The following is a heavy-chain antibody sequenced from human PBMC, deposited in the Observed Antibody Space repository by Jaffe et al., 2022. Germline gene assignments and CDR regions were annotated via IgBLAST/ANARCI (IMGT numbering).Heavy chain of an antibody. D-gene: IGHD6-19*01. CDR3: ARGYYSSGWYLNAFDI. Sequence: QVQLVQSGAEVKKPGASVKVSCKASGYTFTSYDINWVRQATGQGLEWMGWMNPNSGNTGYAQKFQGRVTMTRNTSISTAYMELSSLRSEDTAVYYCARGYYSSGWYLNAFDIWGQGTMVTVSS. V-gene: IGHV1-8*01. CDR1: GYTFTSYD. CDR2: MNPNSGNT. J-gene: IGHJ3*02.